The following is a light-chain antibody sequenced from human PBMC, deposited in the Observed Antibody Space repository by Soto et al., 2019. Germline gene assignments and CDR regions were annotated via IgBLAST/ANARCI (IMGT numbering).Light chain of an antibody. CDR3: QKLHNFPLT. CDR2: AAS. CDR1: QGISSS. V-gene: IGKV1-9*01. Sequence: DIQLTQSPSFLSASVGDRVTITCRASQGISSSLAWYQQKPGEAPKLLIYAASTFQSGAPSRFSGSGYGTEFTLTISSLQPDDFASYYCQKLHNFPLTFGQGTRLEIK. J-gene: IGKJ5*01.